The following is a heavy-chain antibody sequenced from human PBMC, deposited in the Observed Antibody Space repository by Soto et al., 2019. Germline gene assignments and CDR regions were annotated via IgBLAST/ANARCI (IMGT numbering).Heavy chain of an antibody. CDR2: INHSGST. CDR3: ARDYYDSSNPDY. Sequence: QVQLQQWGAGLLKPSETLSLTCAVYGGSFSGYYWSWIRQPPGKGLEWIGEINHSGSTNYNPSLKSRVTISVDTSKNQFSLKLSSVTAADTAVYYCARDYYDSSNPDYWGQGTLVTVSS. J-gene: IGHJ4*02. V-gene: IGHV4-34*01. CDR1: GGSFSGYY. D-gene: IGHD3-22*01.